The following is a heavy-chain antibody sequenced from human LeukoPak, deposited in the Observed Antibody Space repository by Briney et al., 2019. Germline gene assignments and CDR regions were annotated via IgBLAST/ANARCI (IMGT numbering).Heavy chain of an antibody. D-gene: IGHD3-3*02. Sequence: SETLSLTCTASGDSISSYYWTWIRQPPGKGLEWIGYIYYSGNTNYNPSLKSRVTISVDTSKNQFSLKLSSVTAADTAVYYCARGGFSLDFDYWGQGTLVTVSS. CDR3: ARGGFSLDFDY. J-gene: IGHJ4*02. V-gene: IGHV4-59*01. CDR2: IYYSGNT. CDR1: GDSISSYY.